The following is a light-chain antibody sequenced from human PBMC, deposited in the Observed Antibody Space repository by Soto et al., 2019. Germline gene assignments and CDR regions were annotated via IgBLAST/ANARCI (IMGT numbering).Light chain of an antibody. CDR3: QQHYTTPWT. Sequence: DIVMTQSPDSLAVSLGERATINCKSSQSVLHSSRTKNYLAWYQQKPRQPPKLLIYWASNRESGVPDRFSGSGSGTDFTRTISSLQAEDVAVYYCQQHYTTPWTFGQGTKVEIK. J-gene: IGKJ1*01. CDR2: WAS. CDR1: QSVLHSSRTKNY. V-gene: IGKV4-1*01.